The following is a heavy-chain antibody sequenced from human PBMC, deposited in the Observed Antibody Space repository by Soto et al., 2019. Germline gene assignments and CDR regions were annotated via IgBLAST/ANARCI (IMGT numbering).Heavy chain of an antibody. Sequence: LRLSCAASGFTFSSYGMHWVRQAPGKGLEWVAVIWYDGSNKYYADSVKGRFTISRDNSKNTLYLQMNSLRAEDTAVYYCARELYYYDSSGYYHAFDYWGQGTLVTVSS. CDR1: GFTFSSYG. CDR2: IWYDGSNK. CDR3: ARELYYYDSSGYYHAFDY. V-gene: IGHV3-33*01. J-gene: IGHJ4*02. D-gene: IGHD3-22*01.